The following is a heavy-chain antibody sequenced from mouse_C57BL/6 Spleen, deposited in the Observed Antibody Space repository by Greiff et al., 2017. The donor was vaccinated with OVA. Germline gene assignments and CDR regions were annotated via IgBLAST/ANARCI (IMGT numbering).Heavy chain of an antibody. CDR2: INPNNGGT. CDR1: GYTFTDYY. V-gene: IGHV1-26*01. J-gene: IGHJ1*03. Sequence: EVQLQQSGPELVKPGASVKISCKASGYTFTDYYMNWVKQSHGKSLEWIGDINPNNGGTSYNQKFKGKATLTVDKSSSTAYMELRSLTSEDSAVDYCARNDYVSRWYLDVWGTGTTVTVSS. CDR3: ARNDYVSRWYLDV. D-gene: IGHD1-1*01.